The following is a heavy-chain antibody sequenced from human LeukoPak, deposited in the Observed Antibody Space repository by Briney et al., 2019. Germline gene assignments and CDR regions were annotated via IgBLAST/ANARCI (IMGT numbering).Heavy chain of an antibody. V-gene: IGHV5-51*01. CDR2: IYPGDSDT. CDR3: ARTYSSYDFWSGYFNWFDP. CDR1: GYSFTSYW. Sequence: GESLKISCKGSGYSFTSYWIGWVRQMPGKGLEWMGIIYPGDSDTRYSPSFQDQVTISADKSISTAYPQWSSLKASDTAMYYCARTYSSYDFWSGYFNWFDPWGQGTLVAVSS. J-gene: IGHJ5*02. D-gene: IGHD3-3*01.